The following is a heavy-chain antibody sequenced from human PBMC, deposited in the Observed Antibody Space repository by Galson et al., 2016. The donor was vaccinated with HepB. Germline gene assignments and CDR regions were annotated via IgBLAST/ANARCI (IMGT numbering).Heavy chain of an antibody. CDR2: MNRDGSRT. D-gene: IGHD6-13*01. CDR3: ARDSAAAGTEWFNP. V-gene: IGHV3-74*01. J-gene: IGHJ5*02. Sequence: SLRLSCAATGFTFSSAWMYWVRQAPGKGRVWVSRMNRDGSRTNYADSVKARFPISRDNAKNTLYLQMNSLRGEDTAVYYWARDSAAAGTEWFNPWGQGTLVTVSS. CDR1: GFTFSSAW.